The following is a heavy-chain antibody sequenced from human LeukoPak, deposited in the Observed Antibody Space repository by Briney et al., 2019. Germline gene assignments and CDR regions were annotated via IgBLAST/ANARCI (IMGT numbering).Heavy chain of an antibody. CDR2: IHYGGTT. J-gene: IGHJ4*02. V-gene: IGHV4-39*02. CDR3: TRDIGDFVSDF. CDR1: GGSISSSRYY. D-gene: IGHD2-21*02. Sequence: SETLSLTCTISGGSISSSRYYWAWIRQPPGKGLEWIGSIHYGGTTHYNPSLQSRVTISADTSKNQFALDLRSVTAADTAVYYCTRDIGDFVSDFWGQGTLVTVSS.